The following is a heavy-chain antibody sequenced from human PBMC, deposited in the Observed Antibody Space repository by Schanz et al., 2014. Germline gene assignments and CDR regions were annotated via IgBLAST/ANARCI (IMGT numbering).Heavy chain of an antibody. D-gene: IGHD2-15*01. CDR1: GGTFSSYT. CDR2: IIPILGIA. V-gene: IGHV1-69*02. J-gene: IGHJ3*02. CDR3: ARGGGPEDGFDI. Sequence: QVQLVQSEAEVKKPGSSVKVSCKASGGTFSSYTISWVRQAPGQGLEWMGRIIPILGIANYAQNFQGRVTITADKSTSTAYMELTSLRSEDTAVYYCARGGGPEDGFDIWGQGTILTVSS.